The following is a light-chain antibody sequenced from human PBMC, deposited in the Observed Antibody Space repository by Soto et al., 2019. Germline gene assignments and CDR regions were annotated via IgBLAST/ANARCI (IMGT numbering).Light chain of an antibody. CDR1: SSNIGSNT. CDR3: AAWDDNLNAYV. J-gene: IGLJ1*01. Sequence: QSVLTQPPSASEIPGQRVTISCSGSSSNIGSNTVNWYQQFPGTAPNLLIYGNNQRPSGVPDRFSGSKSGTSASLAISGLQSDDESDYFCAAWDDNLNAYVFGSGTKVTVL. V-gene: IGLV1-44*01. CDR2: GNN.